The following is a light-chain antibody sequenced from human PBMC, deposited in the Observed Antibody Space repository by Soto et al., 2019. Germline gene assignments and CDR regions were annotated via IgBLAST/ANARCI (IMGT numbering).Light chain of an antibody. V-gene: IGKV3-11*01. CDR3: QQRDNWPGT. Sequence: ESVLTQSPATLSLSPGERATLSCRASQSISTYLAWYQQKPGQAPRLLIYDASNRATGIPARFSGSGSGTDFTLSISSLEPEDVAVYYCQQRDNWPGTFGQGTRLEIK. CDR2: DAS. J-gene: IGKJ5*01. CDR1: QSISTY.